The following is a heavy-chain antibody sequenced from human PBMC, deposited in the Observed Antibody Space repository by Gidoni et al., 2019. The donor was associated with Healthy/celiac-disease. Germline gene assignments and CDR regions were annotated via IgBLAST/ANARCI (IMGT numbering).Heavy chain of an antibody. CDR1: GFSFSRSA. V-gene: IGHV3-23*01. CDR2: ISGMGGIT. Sequence: EVRLLESVGGLVQPGGDLRLSCAASGFSFSRSALSWVLAAPGKGLELFSAISGMGGITYSADFVKGRFTLSNNTSNTPLYLIMNSLRAEATSLYYCANGREGLLAVADFDYWGQGTLVTVSS. D-gene: IGHD6-19*01. J-gene: IGHJ4*02. CDR3: ANGREGLLAVADFDY.